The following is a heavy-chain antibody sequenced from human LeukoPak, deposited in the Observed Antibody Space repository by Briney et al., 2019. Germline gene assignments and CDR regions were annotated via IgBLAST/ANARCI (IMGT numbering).Heavy chain of an antibody. J-gene: IGHJ5*02. Sequence: GGSLRLSCAASGFTFSSYSLNWVRQAPGKGLEWVSYIGTSSSTIYYVDSVKGRFTISRDNTKNSLYLQMNSLRAEDTAVYYCARGPPLFDPWGQGTLVTVSS. CDR2: IGTSSSTI. V-gene: IGHV3-48*04. CDR3: ARGPPLFDP. CDR1: GFTFSSYS.